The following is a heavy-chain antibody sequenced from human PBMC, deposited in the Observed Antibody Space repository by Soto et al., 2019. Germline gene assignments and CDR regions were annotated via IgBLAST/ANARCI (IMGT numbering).Heavy chain of an antibody. Sequence: QVQVVQSGAEVKKPGASVKVSCKASGYSFTSYGISWVRQAPGQGLEWMGWISGYNGDTKYAQKLQGRVTLTTDTXTXXAYMEMRSLRSDDTAVYYCARDYYYDTSGYHKIDYWGQGTLVTVSS. D-gene: IGHD3-22*01. J-gene: IGHJ4*02. CDR1: GYSFTSYG. CDR2: ISGYNGDT. V-gene: IGHV1-18*01. CDR3: ARDYYYDTSGYHKIDY.